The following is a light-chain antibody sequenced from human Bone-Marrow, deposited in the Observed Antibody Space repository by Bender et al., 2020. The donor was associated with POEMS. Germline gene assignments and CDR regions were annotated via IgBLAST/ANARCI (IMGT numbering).Light chain of an antibody. CDR1: SRDVGSYNF. CDR3: CSSAPSGTSVL. V-gene: IGLV2-23*02. Sequence: QSALTQPASVSGSPGQSITISCTRTSRDVGSYNFVSCYQQHPGKAPNLMIYEVTKRPSGVSNRFSGSKDGTTASLTISGLQAEDEAHYYCCSSAPSGTSVLFGGGTILTVL. J-gene: IGLJ3*02. CDR2: EVT.